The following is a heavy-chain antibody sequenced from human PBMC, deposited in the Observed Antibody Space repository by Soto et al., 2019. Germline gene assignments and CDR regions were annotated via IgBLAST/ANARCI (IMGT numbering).Heavy chain of an antibody. CDR3: ARRPHIVVAPT. CDR1: GACLSHANYY. Sequence: EPLPLTCIVSGACLSHANYYWVWIRQPPGEGLEWIGSFYYDGRTYYNASPNSRVTISVDTSKKNLSLMLTSVTAADTAVYYCARRPHIVVAPTWGQGTLAPVSS. V-gene: IGHV4-39*02. D-gene: IGHD2-21*01. CDR2: FYYDGRT. J-gene: IGHJ4*02.